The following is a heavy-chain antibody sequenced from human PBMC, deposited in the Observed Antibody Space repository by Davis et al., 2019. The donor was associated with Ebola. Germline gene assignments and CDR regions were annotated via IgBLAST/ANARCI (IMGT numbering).Heavy chain of an antibody. V-gene: IGHV3-33*01. CDR2: IWYDGSNK. Sequence: GESLKISCAASGFTFSSYGMHWVRQAPGKGLEWVAVIWYDGSNKYYADSVKGRFTISRDNSKNTLYLQMNSLRAEDTAVYYCAIGWLKARGYMNVWGKGATVTVSS. J-gene: IGHJ6*03. D-gene: IGHD3-9*01. CDR1: GFTFSSYG. CDR3: AIGWLKARGYMNV.